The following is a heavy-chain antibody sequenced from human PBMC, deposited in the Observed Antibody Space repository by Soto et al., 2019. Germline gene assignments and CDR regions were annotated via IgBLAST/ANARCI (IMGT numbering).Heavy chain of an antibody. D-gene: IGHD3-16*01. CDR1: GYTFTSYG. V-gene: IGHV1-18*01. Sequence: ASVKVSCKASGYTFTSYGISWVRQAPGQGLEWMGWISAYNGNTNYAQKLQGRVTMTTDTSTSTAYMELRSLRSDDTAVYYCARVGPIRYYDYIWGSYSSGNWFDPWGQGTLVTVSS. CDR2: ISAYNGNT. J-gene: IGHJ5*02. CDR3: ARVGPIRYYDYIWGSYSSGNWFDP.